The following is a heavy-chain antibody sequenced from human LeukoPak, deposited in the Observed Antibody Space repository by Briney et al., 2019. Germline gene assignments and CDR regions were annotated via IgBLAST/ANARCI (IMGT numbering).Heavy chain of an antibody. CDR1: GFTFSSYS. V-gene: IGHV3-21*01. CDR2: ISSSSSYI. D-gene: IGHD4-17*01. Sequence: SGGSLRLSCAASGFTFSSYSVNWVRQAPGKGLEWVSSISSSSSYIYYADSVKGRFTISRDNAKNSLYLQMNSLRAEDTAVYYCARGDYGGNYVTEMIDYWGQGTLVTVSS. CDR3: ARGDYGGNYVTEMIDY. J-gene: IGHJ4*02.